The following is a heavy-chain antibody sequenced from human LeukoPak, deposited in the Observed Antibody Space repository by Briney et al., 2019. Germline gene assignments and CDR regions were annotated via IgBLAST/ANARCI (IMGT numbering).Heavy chain of an antibody. D-gene: IGHD1-26*01. CDR1: GFTFSDYY. V-gene: IGHV3-11*04. Sequence: GRSLRLSCAASGFTFSDYYMSWLRQAPGKGLEWVSYISSSGSTIYYADSVKGRFTISRDNAKNSLYLQLNSLRAEDTAVYYCARDGASYSGSYFGQGTLVTVSS. CDR3: ARDGASYSGSY. CDR2: ISSSGSTI. J-gene: IGHJ4*02.